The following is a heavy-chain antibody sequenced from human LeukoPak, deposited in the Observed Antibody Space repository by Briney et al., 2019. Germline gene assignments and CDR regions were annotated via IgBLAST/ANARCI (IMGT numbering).Heavy chain of an antibody. CDR3: ALVVPAANPPEYFQH. D-gene: IGHD2-2*01. CDR1: GFTFSSYA. V-gene: IGHV3-23*01. CDR2: ISGSGGST. Sequence: PGGSLRLSCAASGFTFSSYAMSWVRQVPGKGLEWVSAISGSGGSTYYADSVKGRFTISRDNSKNTLYLQMNSLRAEDTAVYYCALVVPAANPPEYFQHWGQGTLVTVSS. J-gene: IGHJ1*01.